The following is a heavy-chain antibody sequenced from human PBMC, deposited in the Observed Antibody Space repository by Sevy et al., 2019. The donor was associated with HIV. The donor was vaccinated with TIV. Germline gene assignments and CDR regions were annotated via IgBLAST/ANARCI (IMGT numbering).Heavy chain of an antibody. J-gene: IGHJ6*02. CDR3: ARNVMGATSYYYGMDV. V-gene: IGHV1-2*02. D-gene: IGHD1-26*01. CDR2: INPNRGGT. CDR1: GYTFTGYF. Sequence: ASVKVSCKASGYTFTGYFMHWVRQAPGQGLEWMGWINPNRGGTNYAQKFQGRVTMTRDTSISTAYMELSRLRSDDTAVYYCARNVMGATSYYYGMDVWGQGTTVTVSS.